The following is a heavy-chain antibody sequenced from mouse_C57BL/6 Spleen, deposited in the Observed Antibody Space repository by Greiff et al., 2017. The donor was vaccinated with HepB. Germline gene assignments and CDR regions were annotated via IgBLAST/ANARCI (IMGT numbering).Heavy chain of an antibody. D-gene: IGHD1-1*01. CDR1: GFTFSSYA. V-gene: IGHV5-4*01. CDR2: ISDGGSYT. J-gene: IGHJ4*01. Sequence: EVQVVESGGGLVKPGGSLKLSCAASGFTFSSYAMSWVRQTPEKRLEWVATISDGGSYTYYPDNVKGRFTISRDNAKNNLYLQMSHLKSEDTAMYYCARDYYGSRGENYAMDYWGQGTSVTVSS. CDR3: ARDYYGSRGENYAMDY.